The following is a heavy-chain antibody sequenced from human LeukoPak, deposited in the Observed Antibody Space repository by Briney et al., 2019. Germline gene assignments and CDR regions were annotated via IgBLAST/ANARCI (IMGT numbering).Heavy chain of an antibody. CDR2: MNPKSGST. CDR3: ARARRYSSSWASGSKYYFDY. CDR1: GYTFTSYD. Sequence: ASVKVSCKASGYTFTSYDINWVRQATGQGLEWMGWMNPKSGSTGYAQMFQGRVTMTRDTAIRTAYMELSSLTSEDTAVYYCARARRYSSSWASGSKYYFDYWGQGTLVTVSS. V-gene: IGHV1-8*01. D-gene: IGHD6-13*01. J-gene: IGHJ4*02.